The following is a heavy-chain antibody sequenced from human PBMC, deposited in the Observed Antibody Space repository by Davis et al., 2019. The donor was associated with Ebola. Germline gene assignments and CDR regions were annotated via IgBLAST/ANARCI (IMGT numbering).Heavy chain of an antibody. Sequence: PSETLSLTCAVYGGSFSGYSWSWIRQPPGKGLEWIGEINHSGSTNYNPSLKSRVTISVDTSKNQFSLKLSSVTAADTAVYYCARGGSGWLQPNTNYFDYWGQGTLVTVSS. V-gene: IGHV4-34*01. CDR1: GGSFSGYS. D-gene: IGHD5-24*01. CDR2: INHSGST. J-gene: IGHJ4*02. CDR3: ARGGSGWLQPNTNYFDY.